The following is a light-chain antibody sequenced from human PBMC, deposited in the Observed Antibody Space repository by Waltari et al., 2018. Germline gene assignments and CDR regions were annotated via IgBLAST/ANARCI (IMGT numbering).Light chain of an antibody. CDR3: QSYDGINWM. CDR2: EDY. V-gene: IGLV6-57*03. CDR1: SGTIASKY. Sequence: FMLTQPHPVSESPGKTVTISCTRSSGTIASKYVQWFQQRPGSAPTTVIYEDYQRPSGVPDRFSGSIDSSSNSASLTISGLKTEDEADYYCQSYDGINWMFGGGTKLTVL. J-gene: IGLJ3*02.